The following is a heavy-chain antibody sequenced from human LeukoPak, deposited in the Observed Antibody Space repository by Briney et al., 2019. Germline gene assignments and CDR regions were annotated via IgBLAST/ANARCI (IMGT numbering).Heavy chain of an antibody. V-gene: IGHV1-2*02. J-gene: IGHJ3*02. CDR2: INPNSGGT. D-gene: IGHD5-12*01. Sequence: ASVKVSCKASGYTFTGYYMHWVRQAPGQGLEWMGWINPNSGGTNYAQKFQGRVTMTRDTSISTAYMELSRLRSDDTAVYYCAREGGSGYDAAFNIWGQGKMVTVSS. CDR3: AREGGSGYDAAFNI. CDR1: GYTFTGYY.